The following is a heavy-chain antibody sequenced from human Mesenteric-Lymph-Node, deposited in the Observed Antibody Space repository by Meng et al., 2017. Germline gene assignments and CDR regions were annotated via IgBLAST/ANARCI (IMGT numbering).Heavy chain of an antibody. CDR2: INPNSGGT. CDR3: ARRFIAVAGTEIAFDI. D-gene: IGHD6-19*01. J-gene: IGHJ3*02. Sequence: ASVKVSCKASGYTFTGYYMHWVRQAPGQGLEWMGWINPNSGGTNYAQKFQGRVTMTRDTSISTAYMELSSLRSEDTAVYYCARRFIAVAGTEIAFDIWGQGTMVTVSS. V-gene: IGHV1-2*02. CDR1: GYTFTGYY.